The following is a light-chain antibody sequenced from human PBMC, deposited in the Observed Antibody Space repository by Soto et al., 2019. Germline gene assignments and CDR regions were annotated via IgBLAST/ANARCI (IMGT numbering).Light chain of an antibody. CDR3: QQHGTSPIT. V-gene: IGKV3-20*01. J-gene: IGKJ5*01. Sequence: EKVFTPSSRPPSFSPGERVPLSFAASQSVSSRLAWYQQKPGQSPRLLIYGASTRATGIPARFSGSGSGTEFTLTISRLEPDDFAVYYCQQHGTSPITFGQGTRLEIK. CDR1: QSVSSR. CDR2: GAS.